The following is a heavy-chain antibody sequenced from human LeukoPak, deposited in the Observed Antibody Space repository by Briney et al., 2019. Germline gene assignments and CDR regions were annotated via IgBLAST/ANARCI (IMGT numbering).Heavy chain of an antibody. CDR2: ISNSGST. Sequence: SETLSLTCNVSGGSISNYSWSWIRQPPGKGLEWIGYISNSGSTNYNPSLKSRVTISLDTSKNQFSLKLNSVTAADAAVYYCARQGSGGRAFDIWGQGTMVTVSS. CDR3: ARQGSGGRAFDI. CDR1: GGSISNYS. J-gene: IGHJ3*02. D-gene: IGHD3-16*01. V-gene: IGHV4-59*08.